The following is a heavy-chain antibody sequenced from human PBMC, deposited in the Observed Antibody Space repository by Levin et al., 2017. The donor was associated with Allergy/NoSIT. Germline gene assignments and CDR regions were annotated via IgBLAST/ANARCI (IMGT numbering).Heavy chain of an antibody. Sequence: SCAASGFTFSSYAMSWVRQAPGKGLEWVSAISGSGGSTYYADSVKGRFTISRDNSKNTLYLQMNSLRAEDTAVYYCAKDGRTTPKIAYCDYWGQGTLVTVSS. J-gene: IGHJ4*02. CDR3: AKDGRTTPKIAYCDY. CDR1: GFTFSSYA. D-gene: IGHD1-1*01. V-gene: IGHV3-23*01. CDR2: ISGSGGST.